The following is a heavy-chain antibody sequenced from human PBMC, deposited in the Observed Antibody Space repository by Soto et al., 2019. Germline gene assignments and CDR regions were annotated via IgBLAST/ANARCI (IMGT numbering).Heavy chain of an antibody. CDR1: GGSITSYY. CDR3: ARDMRIFGGIDV. J-gene: IGHJ6*02. Sequence: SETLSLTCTVSGGSITSYYWGWIRQSAGKGLEWIGRIYHTGDSNYNPSLQSRVTMSVDTSKNQVSLRLTSVTAADTATYYCARDMRIFGGIDVWGQGTTGT. V-gene: IGHV4-4*07. CDR2: IYHTGDS. D-gene: IGHD3-3*02.